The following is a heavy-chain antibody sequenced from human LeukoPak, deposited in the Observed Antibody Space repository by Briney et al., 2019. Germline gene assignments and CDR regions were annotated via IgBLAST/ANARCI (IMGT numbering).Heavy chain of an antibody. J-gene: IGHJ3*01. D-gene: IGHD2-15*01. Sequence: GGSLRXXCSASGXPFNTYAIHWVRQAPGKGLEYVAGISSNGDNTDFADSAKGRFTISRDNSKSTLFLQMNSLRAEDTAVYFCTRDSALLGVAFDLWGQGTVVTVSS. CDR1: GXPFNTYA. V-gene: IGHV3-64D*06. CDR3: TRDSALLGVAFDL. CDR2: ISSNGDNT.